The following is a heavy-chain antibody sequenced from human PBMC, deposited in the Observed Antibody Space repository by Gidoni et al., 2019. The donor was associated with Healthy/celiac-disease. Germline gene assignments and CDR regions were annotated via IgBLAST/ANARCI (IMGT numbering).Heavy chain of an antibody. CDR1: GFTFSSYA. CDR2: ISGSGGST. V-gene: IGHV3-23*01. Sequence: EVQLLESGVGLVQPGGSLRLSCAASGFTFSSYAMSWVRQAPGKGLEGVSAISGSGGSTYYADSVKGRFTISRDNSKNTLYLQMNSLRAEDTAVYYWAKGRLAVVVVVAATPSDYWGQGTLVTVSS. D-gene: IGHD2-15*01. J-gene: IGHJ4*02. CDR3: AKGRLAVVVVVAATPSDY.